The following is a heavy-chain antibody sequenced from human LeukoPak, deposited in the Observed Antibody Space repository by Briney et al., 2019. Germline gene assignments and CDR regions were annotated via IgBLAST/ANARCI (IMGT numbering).Heavy chain of an antibody. CDR2: IAYDGSNK. CDR3: AKSALGHSSNWYYFDY. V-gene: IGHV3-30*18. D-gene: IGHD6-13*01. Sequence: GGSLRLSCVASGFTFRSYGMHWVRQAPGKGLEWVAVIAYDGSNKYYADSVKGRFTISRDNSKNTLYLQMNSLRAEDTAVYYCAKSALGHSSNWYYFDYWGQGTLVTVSS. CDR1: GFTFRSYG. J-gene: IGHJ4*02.